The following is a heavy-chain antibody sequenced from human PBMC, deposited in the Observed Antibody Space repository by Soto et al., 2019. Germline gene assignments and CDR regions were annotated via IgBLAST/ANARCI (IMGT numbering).Heavy chain of an antibody. V-gene: IGHV3-21*01. CDR3: ARGNWNYPGIDY. CDR2: ISSSSSYI. CDR1: GFTFSSYS. J-gene: IGHJ4*02. D-gene: IGHD1-7*01. Sequence: PGGSLRLSCAASGFTFSSYSMNWVRQAPGKGLEWVSSISSSSSYIYYADSVKGRFTISRDNAKNSLYLQMNSLRAEDTAVYYCARGNWNYPGIDYWGQGTLVTVSS.